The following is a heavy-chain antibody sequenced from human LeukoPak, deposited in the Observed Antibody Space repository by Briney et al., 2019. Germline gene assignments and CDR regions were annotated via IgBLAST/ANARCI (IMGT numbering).Heavy chain of an antibody. CDR3: ARGGSNWNHSFYMDV. J-gene: IGHJ6*03. CDR2: ISSGSRRI. CDR1: GFDFSKYT. V-gene: IGHV3-21*06. Sequence: GGSLRLSCAASGFDFSKYTMSWVRQAPGKGLEWVSSISSGSRRIHYADSMRGRFTISRDNAKSSVYLQMHNLRVEDTATYFCARGGSNWNHSFYMDVWGKGTTVTVSS. D-gene: IGHD1-14*01.